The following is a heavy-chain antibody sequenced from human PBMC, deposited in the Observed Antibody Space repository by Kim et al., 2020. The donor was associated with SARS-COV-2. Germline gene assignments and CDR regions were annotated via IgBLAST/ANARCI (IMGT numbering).Heavy chain of an antibody. J-gene: IGHJ4*02. CDR2: ISSSSSYI. CDR3: ARDVAAKDGY. CDR1: GFTFSSYS. V-gene: IGHV3-21*01. D-gene: IGHD2-21*02. Sequence: GGSLRLSCAASGFTFSSYSMNWVRQAPGKGLEWVSSISSSSSYIYYAASVKGRFTISRDNAKNSLYLQMNSLRAEDTAVYYCARDVAAKDGYWGQGTLVTVSS.